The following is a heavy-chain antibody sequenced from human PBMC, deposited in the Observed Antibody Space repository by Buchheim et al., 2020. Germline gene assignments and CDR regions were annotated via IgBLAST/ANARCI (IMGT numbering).Heavy chain of an antibody. V-gene: IGHV3-30*18. J-gene: IGHJ4*02. Sequence: QVQLVESGGGVVQPGRSLRLSCAASGLTFSRYGMHWVRQTPGKGLEWVAVISYDGSNKYYADSVKGRFTISRDNSKNTLSPQMNSLRAEDTAVYYCAKMGASGGSGFYYFDYWGQGNL. CDR3: AKMGASGGSGFYYFDY. CDR2: ISYDGSNK. CDR1: GLTFSRYG. D-gene: IGHD6-19*01.